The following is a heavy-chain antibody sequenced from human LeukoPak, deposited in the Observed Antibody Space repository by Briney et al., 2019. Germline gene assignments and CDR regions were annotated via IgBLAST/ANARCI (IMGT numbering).Heavy chain of an antibody. CDR2: ISVYNGTT. D-gene: IGHD3-22*01. J-gene: IGHJ4*02. V-gene: IGHV1-18*01. Sequence: ASVKVSCKASGYTFTSYNINWVRQAPGQGLEWMGWISVYNGTTNYAQNLQGRVTLTTDTSTNTAYMELRSLRSHDTAVYYCARPCYYDSSGYCHWGQGTLVTVSS. CDR1: GYTFTSYN. CDR3: ARPCYYDSSGYCH.